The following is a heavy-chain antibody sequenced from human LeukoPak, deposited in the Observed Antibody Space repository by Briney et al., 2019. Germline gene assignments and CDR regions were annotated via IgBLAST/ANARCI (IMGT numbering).Heavy chain of an antibody. CDR1: GFTFSSYS. V-gene: IGHV3-21*04. J-gene: IGHJ4*02. Sequence: GGSLRLSCAASGFTFSSYSMNWVRQAPGKGLEWVSSISSSSSYIYYADSVKGRFTISRDNAKNSLYLQMNSLRAEDTAVYYCARETKVVVAATFDYWGQGTLVTVSS. D-gene: IGHD2-15*01. CDR3: ARETKVVVAATFDY. CDR2: ISSSSSYI.